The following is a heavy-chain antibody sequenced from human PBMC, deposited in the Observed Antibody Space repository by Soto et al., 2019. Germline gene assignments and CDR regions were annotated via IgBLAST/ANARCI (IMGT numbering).Heavy chain of an antibody. D-gene: IGHD3-3*01. CDR1: GFSFGSYA. V-gene: IGHV3-23*01. J-gene: IGHJ4*02. Sequence: PGGSLRLSCAASGFSFGSYALSWVRQAPGKGLEWVSTISGSDDKTFYADSVKGRFSISRDTSQSTLYLQMNSLRADDTAIYYCARWSYLDYWGQGTRVTVSS. CDR2: ISGSDDKT. CDR3: ARWSYLDY.